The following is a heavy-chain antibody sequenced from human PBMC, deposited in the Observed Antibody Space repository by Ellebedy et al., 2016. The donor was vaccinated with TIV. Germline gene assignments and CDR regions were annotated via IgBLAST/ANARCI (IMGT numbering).Heavy chain of an antibody. CDR3: ARGKGPGSFLVDF. CDR1: GFTSSGYA. Sequence: GESLKISCAASGFTSSGYAMHWVRQSPGKGLEWVAFMSGDGGVQHYADSVKGRFTVSRDNPKSTVYLKMNSLRAEDTALYFCARGKGPGSFLVDFWGQGTLVTVSS. V-gene: IGHV3-30*04. CDR2: MSGDGGVQ. J-gene: IGHJ4*02.